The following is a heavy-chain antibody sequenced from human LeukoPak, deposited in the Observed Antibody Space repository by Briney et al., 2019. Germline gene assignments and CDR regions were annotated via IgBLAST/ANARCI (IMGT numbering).Heavy chain of an antibody. CDR3: ARGEPFGSH. J-gene: IGHJ4*02. D-gene: IGHD1-14*01. CDR2: INSDGSTT. CDR1: GFTLTSYW. Sequence: GGSLRLSCAASGFTLTSYWMDWVRQAPGKGLVWVSSINSDGSTTKYADSVKGRFTVSRDNAKNTLYLQMNSLRAEDTAVYYCARGEPFGSHWGQGTLVTVSS. V-gene: IGHV3-74*03.